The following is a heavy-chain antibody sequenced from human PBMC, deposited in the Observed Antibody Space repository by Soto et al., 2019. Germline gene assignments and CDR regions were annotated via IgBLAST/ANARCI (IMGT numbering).Heavy chain of an antibody. V-gene: IGHV4-59*01. Sequence: SETLSLTCTFSCGSIISYYWSWIRQPPGKGLEWIGYIYYSGSTNYNPSLKSRVTISVDTSKNQFSLKLSSVTAADTAVYYCARVDLVAAGTGFDYWGQGTLVTVSS. CDR2: IYYSGST. D-gene: IGHD6-13*01. J-gene: IGHJ4*02. CDR1: CGSIISYY. CDR3: ARVDLVAAGTGFDY.